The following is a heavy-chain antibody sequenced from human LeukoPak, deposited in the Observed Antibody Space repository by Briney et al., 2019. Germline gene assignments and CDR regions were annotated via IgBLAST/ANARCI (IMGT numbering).Heavy chain of an antibody. D-gene: IGHD3-22*01. J-gene: IGHJ4*02. CDR3: ALTYYYDRSRTFDY. V-gene: IGHV3-23*01. CDR1: GFTFSNYA. Sequence: GGSLRLSCAASGFTFSNYAMSWVRQAPGKRLEWVSGISGTSGTINYADPVKGRFTISRDNSKNTVYLQMNSLRAEDTAVYYCALTYYYDRSRTFDYWGQGTLVTVSS. CDR2: ISGTSGTI.